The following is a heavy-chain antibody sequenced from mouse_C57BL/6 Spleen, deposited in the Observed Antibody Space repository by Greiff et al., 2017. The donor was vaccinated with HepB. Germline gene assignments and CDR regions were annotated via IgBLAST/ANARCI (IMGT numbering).Heavy chain of an antibody. J-gene: IGHJ2*01. V-gene: IGHV1-42*01. CDR3: ARGGSFDY. CDR2: INPSTGGT. Sequence: VQLKQSGPELVKPGASVKISCKASGYSFTGYYMNWVKQSPEKSLEWIGEINPSTGGTTYNQKFKAKATLTVDKSSSTAYMQLKSLTSEDSAVYYCARGGSFDYWGQGTTLTVSS. CDR1: GYSFTGYY.